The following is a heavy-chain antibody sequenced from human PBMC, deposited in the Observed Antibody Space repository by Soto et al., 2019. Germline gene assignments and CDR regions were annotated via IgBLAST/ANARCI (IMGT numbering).Heavy chain of an antibody. CDR1: GFTFSSYA. Sequence: EVQLLESGGGLVQPGGSLRLSCAASGFTFSSYAMSWVRQAPGKGLEWVSAISGGTSSTYYADSVXXXXXXSXXXXXXXXXXXXXXXXXXXXXXXXXXXXXWAAXGXPTLDYXGQGXXVTV. D-gene: IGHD6-13*01. CDR2: ISGGTSST. CDR3: XXXXWAAXGXPTLDY. V-gene: IGHV3-23*01. J-gene: IGHJ4*02.